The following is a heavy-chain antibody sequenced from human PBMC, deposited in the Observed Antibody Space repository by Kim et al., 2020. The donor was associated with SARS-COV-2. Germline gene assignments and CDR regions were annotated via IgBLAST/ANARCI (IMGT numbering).Heavy chain of an antibody. CDR2: VYSSGST. CDR1: GGSLNNYY. Sequence: SETLSLTCAVYGGSLNNYYWNWVRQPPGKGLEWVGEVYSSGSTNYNPSLKGRATIRVDLSKNQFSLRLTSLTAADTAVYYCTRALGISGSWGQGTLVTVSS. D-gene: IGHD1-20*01. V-gene: IGHV4-34*01. CDR3: TRALGISGS. J-gene: IGHJ5*02.